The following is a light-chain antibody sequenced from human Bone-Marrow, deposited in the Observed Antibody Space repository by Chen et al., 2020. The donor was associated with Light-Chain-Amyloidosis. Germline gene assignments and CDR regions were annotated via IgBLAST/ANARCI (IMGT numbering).Light chain of an antibody. CDR1: DLPTKY. J-gene: IGLJ2*01. V-gene: IGLV3-25*03. CDR2: RDT. CDR3: QSADSSGTYEVI. Sequence: SSELTQPPSVSVSPGPTARITCSGDDLPTKYAYWYQQKPGQAPVLVIHRDTERPSGISARFSGSSSGTTATLTISGVQAEDEADYHCQSADSSGTYEVIFGGGTKLTVL.